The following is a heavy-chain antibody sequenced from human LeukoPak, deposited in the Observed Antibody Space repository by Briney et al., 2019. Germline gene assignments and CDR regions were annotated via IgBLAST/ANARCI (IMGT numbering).Heavy chain of an antibody. Sequence: PSQTLSLTCAVSGGSISSGGYSWSWIRQPPGKGLEWIGYIYHSGSTYYNPSLKSRGTISVDRSKNQFSLKLSSVTAADTAVYYCARARRLRTRPGMDVWGQGTTVTVSS. J-gene: IGHJ6*02. CDR3: ARARRLRTRPGMDV. CDR1: GGSISSGGYS. CDR2: IYHSGST. D-gene: IGHD4-17*01. V-gene: IGHV4-30-2*01.